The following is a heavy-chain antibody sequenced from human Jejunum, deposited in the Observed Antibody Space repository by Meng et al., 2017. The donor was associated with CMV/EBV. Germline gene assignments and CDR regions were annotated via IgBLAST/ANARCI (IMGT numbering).Heavy chain of an antibody. CDR1: GFTFGDYA. CDR3: AKGLASHCGPSCFSRVLDS. Sequence: EVQILESGGDLVQPGGSLRLSWTASGFTFGDYAMSWVRQAPGKGLEWVSTIGGSGDSKINADSVEGRFTISRDNSKNTLYLQMNSLRAEDTAVYYCAKGLASHCGPSCFSRVLDSWGQGSLVTVSS. J-gene: IGHJ5*02. V-gene: IGHV3-23*01. D-gene: IGHD2-15*01. CDR2: IGGSGDSK.